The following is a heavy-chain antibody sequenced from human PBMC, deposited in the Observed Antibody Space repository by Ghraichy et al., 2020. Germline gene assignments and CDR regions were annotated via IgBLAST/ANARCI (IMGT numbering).Heavy chain of an antibody. D-gene: IGHD2-2*01. CDR3: ARDYLDVAAAAIYPLSGMDV. CDR1: GYSFSGYY. Sequence: ASVKVSCKASGYSFSGYYMHWVRQAPGQGLEWMGWINPNINTTSYAQKFQGRVTMTRDTTISTAYMEVTRLTSDDTAVYYCARDYLDVAAAAIYPLSGMDVWGQGTTVTVSS. V-gene: IGHV1-2*02. J-gene: IGHJ6*02. CDR2: INPNINTT.